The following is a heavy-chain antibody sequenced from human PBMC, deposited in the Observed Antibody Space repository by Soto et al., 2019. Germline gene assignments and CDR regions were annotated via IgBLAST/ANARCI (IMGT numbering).Heavy chain of an antibody. CDR2: FDPEDGET. V-gene: IGHV1-24*01. D-gene: IGHD6-19*01. CDR1: GYTLTELS. Sequence: ASVKVACKVSGYTLTELSMHWVLQAPGKGLEWMGGFDPEDGETIYAQKFQGRVTMTEDTSTDTAYMELSSLRSEDTAVYYCATDHVSSGPRHYFDYWGQGTLVTVS. CDR3: ATDHVSSGPRHYFDY. J-gene: IGHJ4*02.